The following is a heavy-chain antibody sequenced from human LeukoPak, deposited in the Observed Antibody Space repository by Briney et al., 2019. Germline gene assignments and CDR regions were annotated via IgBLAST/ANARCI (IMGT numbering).Heavy chain of an antibody. J-gene: IGHJ6*03. Sequence: SETLSLTCTVSGGPMYIYYWSWIRQTAGKGLEWIGRVYPGVSANNNPSLTSRVTMSVDTSKNQFALKVNTLTAADTAVYCCARIKFYDSTGYSPGHYMDVWGKGTTVTVSS. CDR1: GGPMYIYY. CDR2: VYPGVSA. V-gene: IGHV4-4*07. D-gene: IGHD3-22*01. CDR3: ARIKFYDSTGYSPGHYMDV.